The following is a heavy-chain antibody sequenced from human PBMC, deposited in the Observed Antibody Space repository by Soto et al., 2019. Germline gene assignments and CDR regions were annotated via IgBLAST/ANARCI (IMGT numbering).Heavy chain of an antibody. J-gene: IGHJ4*02. Sequence: PSETLSLTCTVSGGSISSGDYYWSWIRQPPGKGLEWIGYIYYSGSTYYNPSLKSRVTISVDTSKNQFSLKLSSVTAADTAVYYCARVPEVDTEPYFDYWGQGTLVTVSS. CDR1: GGSISSGDYY. CDR3: ARVPEVDTEPYFDY. CDR2: IYYSGST. V-gene: IGHV4-30-4*01. D-gene: IGHD5-18*01.